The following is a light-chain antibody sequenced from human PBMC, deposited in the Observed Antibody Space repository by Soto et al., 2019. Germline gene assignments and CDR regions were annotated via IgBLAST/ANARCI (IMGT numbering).Light chain of an antibody. CDR1: QSGLYSSTNNNY. J-gene: IGKJ3*01. V-gene: IGKV4-1*01. CDR2: WAS. CDR3: QQYYSTPT. Sequence: DIVMTQSPDSLAVSLGEGATINCKSSQSGLYSSTNNNYLAWYQQKPGQPPQLLIYWASTRESGVPDRFSGSGSGTDFTLTSSSMQAEDVAVYYCQQYYSTPTFGPGTKVDIK.